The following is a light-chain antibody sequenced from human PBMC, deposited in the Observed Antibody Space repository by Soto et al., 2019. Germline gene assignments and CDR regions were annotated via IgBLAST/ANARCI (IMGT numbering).Light chain of an antibody. CDR3: QQYNSYPVT. V-gene: IGKV1-5*01. CDR2: DTS. Sequence: DIQMTQPPSTLSASVGDRVIITCRASQTTSSWLAWYQQKPGEAPNLLIYDTSSLQSGVPSRFSGSGSGTEFTLTISSLQPDDFATYYCQQYNSYPVTFGQGTKVDIK. J-gene: IGKJ1*01. CDR1: QTTSSW.